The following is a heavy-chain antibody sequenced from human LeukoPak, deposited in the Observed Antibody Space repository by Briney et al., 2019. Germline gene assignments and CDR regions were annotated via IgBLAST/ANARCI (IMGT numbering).Heavy chain of an antibody. CDR3: VREGNELLSKNFDY. CDR2: INPHSGGT. D-gene: IGHD2-21*02. J-gene: IGHJ4*02. CDR1: GFTFTGYY. V-gene: IGHV1-2*02. Sequence: ASVKVSCKASGFTFTGYYIHWVRQAPGQGLEWMGYINPHSGGTSSPQKFQGRVTMTTDTSISAAYMELSSLISDDTAMYYCVREGNELLSKNFDYWGQGTLVTVSS.